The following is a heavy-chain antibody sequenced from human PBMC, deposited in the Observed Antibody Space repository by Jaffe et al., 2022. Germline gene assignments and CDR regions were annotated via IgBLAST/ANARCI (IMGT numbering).Heavy chain of an antibody. CDR3: AHLYLGYCSGGSCYSGMGGRYYFDY. CDR1: GFSLSTSGVG. CDR2: IYWDDDK. V-gene: IGHV2-5*02. Sequence: QITLKESGPTLVKPTQTLTLTCTFSGFSLSTSGVGVGWIRQPPGKALEWLALIYWDDDKRYSPSLKSRLTITKDTSKNQVVLTMTNMDPVDTATYYCAHLYLGYCSGGSCYSGMGGRYYFDYWGQGTLVTVSS. D-gene: IGHD2-15*01. J-gene: IGHJ4*02.